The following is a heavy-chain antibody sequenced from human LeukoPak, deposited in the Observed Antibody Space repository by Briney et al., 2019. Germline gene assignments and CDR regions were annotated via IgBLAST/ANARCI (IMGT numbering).Heavy chain of an antibody. CDR3: ATGRPWDLLNY. D-gene: IGHD1-26*01. CDR1: GYTFTDLS. Sequence: GASVKVSCKVSGYTFTDLSMHWVRQAPGKGLEWMGGFDPEDGETIYAQKFQGRVTTTEDTSTDTAYMELSSLRSEDTAVYYCATGRPWDLLNYWGQGTLVTVSS. CDR2: FDPEDGET. V-gene: IGHV1-24*01. J-gene: IGHJ4*02.